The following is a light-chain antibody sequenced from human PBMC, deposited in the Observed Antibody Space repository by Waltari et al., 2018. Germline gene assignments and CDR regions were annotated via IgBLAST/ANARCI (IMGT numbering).Light chain of an antibody. J-gene: IGKJ1*01. Sequence: DIQLTQAPSTLSASVGDRVTITFRASQSISSWLAWYQQKPGKAPKLLIYKACSLESGVPSRFSGSGSETEFTLTISSLQPDDFATYYCQQYNSYSTFGQGTKVEIK. CDR1: QSISSW. CDR2: KAC. V-gene: IGKV1-5*03. CDR3: QQYNSYST.